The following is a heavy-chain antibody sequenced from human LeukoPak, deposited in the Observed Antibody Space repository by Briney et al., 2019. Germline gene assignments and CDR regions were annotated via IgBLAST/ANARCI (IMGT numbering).Heavy chain of an antibody. V-gene: IGHV3-30*18. Sequence: GGSLRLSCAASGFTFSSYGMHWVRQAPGKGLEWVAVISFDGTNKYYADSVKGRFTISRDNSKNKLYLQMNSLRAEDTAVYYCAKDRVTTMIVLWLEQWGQGTLVTVSS. CDR2: ISFDGTNK. D-gene: IGHD3-22*01. CDR3: AKDRVTTMIVLWLEQ. J-gene: IGHJ4*02. CDR1: GFTFSSYG.